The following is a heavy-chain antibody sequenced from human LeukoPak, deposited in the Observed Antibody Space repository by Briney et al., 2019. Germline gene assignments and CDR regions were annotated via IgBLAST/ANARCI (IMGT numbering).Heavy chain of an antibody. CDR3: AKAPVTTCRGAYCYPFDY. CDR1: GFTLSTYA. Sequence: GGSLRLSCAASGFTLSTYAMSWVRQTPGKGLEWVAATSSSDAGTYHADSVRGRFTISRDSSKNTLFLQMNRLRPEDAAVYYCAKAPVTTCRGAYCYPFDYWGQGTLVTVSS. CDR2: TSSSDAGT. D-gene: IGHD2-21*01. J-gene: IGHJ4*02. V-gene: IGHV3-23*01.